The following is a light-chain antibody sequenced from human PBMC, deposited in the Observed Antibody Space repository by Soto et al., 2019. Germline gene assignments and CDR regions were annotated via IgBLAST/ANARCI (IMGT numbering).Light chain of an antibody. Sequence: EILLTQSPGTLSLSPWEVATLSCRASQSVSSSYIAWYQQRPGQTPSLLIYGASTRATGIPDRFSGSGSGTHFTLTISRLEPGDFAVYYCQHFGGTTFTFGQGTRLEIK. CDR3: QHFGGTTFT. V-gene: IGKV3-20*01. J-gene: IGKJ5*01. CDR1: QSVSSSY. CDR2: GAS.